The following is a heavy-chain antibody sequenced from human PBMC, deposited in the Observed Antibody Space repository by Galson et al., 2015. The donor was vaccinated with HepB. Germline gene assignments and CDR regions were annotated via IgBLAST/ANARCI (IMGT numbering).Heavy chain of an antibody. Sequence: SLRLSCAASGFTVSSNYMSWVRQAPGKGLEWVSVIYSGGSTYYADSVKGRFTISRDNSKNTLYLQMNSLRAEDTAVYYCARGSITMVRGVDPPPFDYWGQGTLVTVSS. D-gene: IGHD3-10*01. CDR2: IYSGGST. CDR3: ARGSITMVRGVDPPPFDY. CDR1: GFTVSSNY. V-gene: IGHV3-53*01. J-gene: IGHJ4*02.